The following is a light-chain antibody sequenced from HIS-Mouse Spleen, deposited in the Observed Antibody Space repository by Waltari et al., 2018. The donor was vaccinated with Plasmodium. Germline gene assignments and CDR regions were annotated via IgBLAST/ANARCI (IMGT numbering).Light chain of an antibody. CDR1: QRISSW. Sequence: DIQMTQSPSSLSASVGARVPITCRPCQRISSWLAWYQQKPGKAPKLLIYKASSLESGVPSRFSGSGSGTEFTLTISSLQPDDFATYYCQQYNSYSRTFGQGTKVEIK. CDR3: QQYNSYSRT. CDR2: KAS. J-gene: IGKJ1*01. V-gene: IGKV1-5*03.